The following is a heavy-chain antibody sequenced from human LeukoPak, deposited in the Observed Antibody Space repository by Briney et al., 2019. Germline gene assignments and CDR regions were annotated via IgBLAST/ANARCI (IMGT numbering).Heavy chain of an antibody. CDR3: ARRAIGGAQDFDY. CDR1: GDSISSSSYY. CDR2: IYKSGST. Sequence: SETLSLTCTVSGDSISSSSYYWGWIRQPPGEGLEWIATIYKSGSTYYKPSLKSRLTISVDTSKNQFSLKLTSVTAADTAVYYCARRAIGGAQDFDYWGQGTLVTVSS. D-gene: IGHD2-2*01. V-gene: IGHV4-39*01. J-gene: IGHJ4*02.